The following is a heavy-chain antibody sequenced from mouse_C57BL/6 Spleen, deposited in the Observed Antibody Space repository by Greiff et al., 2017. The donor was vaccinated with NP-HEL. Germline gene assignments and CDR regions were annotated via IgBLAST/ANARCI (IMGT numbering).Heavy chain of an antibody. J-gene: IGHJ4*01. Sequence: VQLQQSGAELVRPGASVKLSCTASGFNIKDDYMHWVKQRPEQGLEWIGWIDPENGDTEYASKFQGKATITADTSSNTAYLQLSSLTSEDTAVYYCTRGYYGSSYAMDYWGQGTSVTVSS. CDR3: TRGYYGSSYAMDY. CDR1: GFNIKDDY. D-gene: IGHD1-1*01. CDR2: IDPENGDT. V-gene: IGHV14-4*01.